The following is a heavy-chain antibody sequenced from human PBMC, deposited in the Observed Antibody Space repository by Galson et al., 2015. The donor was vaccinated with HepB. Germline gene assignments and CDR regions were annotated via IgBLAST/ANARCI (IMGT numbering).Heavy chain of an antibody. CDR1: GFTFSTYA. CDR3: VKEGGATFYFDS. D-gene: IGHD2-21*01. J-gene: IGHJ4*02. CDR2: ISNTGGTT. V-gene: IGHV3-23*01. Sequence: SLRLSCAASGFTFSTYAMSWVRQAPGKGLEWVSGISNTGGTTNYADSVKGRFTMSRDNSQNTLYLQMSSLRAEDTAVYYCVKEGGATFYFDSWGQGTLVTVSS.